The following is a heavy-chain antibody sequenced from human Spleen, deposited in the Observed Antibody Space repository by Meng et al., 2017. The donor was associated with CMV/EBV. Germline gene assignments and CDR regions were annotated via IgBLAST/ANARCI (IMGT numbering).Heavy chain of an antibody. CDR1: YTVTGNY. V-gene: IGHV1-2*02. D-gene: IGHD2-2*01. CDR3: ARGYCSSTSCYWYFDY. CDR2: INHHSGGT. J-gene: IGHJ4*02. Sequence: YTVTGNYMKWVRRATGKGLEWMGWINHHSGGTNYEKKLQGRVTMTRDTSISTAYMELSRLRSDDTAVYYCARGYCSSTSCYWYFDYWGQGTLVTVSS.